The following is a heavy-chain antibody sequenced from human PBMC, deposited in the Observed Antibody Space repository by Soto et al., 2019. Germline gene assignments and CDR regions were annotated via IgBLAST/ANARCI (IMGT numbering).Heavy chain of an antibody. J-gene: IGHJ5*01. V-gene: IGHV1-18*04. CDR2: INVDNGET. Sequence: QVQLVQSGAEVKKPGASVKVSCKASGYNFMRYGFTWVRQAPGQGLEWMGWINVDNGETKYPQKIQGRVTMTTDTSTSTVYMELRSLTSHDTAVYYCARWISGGYSDWFDSWGHGTLVTVSS. D-gene: IGHD1-26*01. CDR3: ARWISGGYSDWFDS. CDR1: GYNFMRYG.